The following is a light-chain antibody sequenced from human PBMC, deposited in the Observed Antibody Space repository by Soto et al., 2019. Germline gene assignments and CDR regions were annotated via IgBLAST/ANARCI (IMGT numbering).Light chain of an antibody. V-gene: IGLV1-44*01. CDR3: SSYAGSNKSV. CDR1: SSNVGRNT. CDR2: RNS. J-gene: IGLJ1*01. Sequence: QSGLTQPPSASGTPGQTIIISCSGSSSNVGRNTVNWYQHLPGTAPKVLIYRNSHRPSGVPDRFSGSKSGNTASLTVSGLQPEDEADYYCSSYAGSNKSVFGTGTKLTVL.